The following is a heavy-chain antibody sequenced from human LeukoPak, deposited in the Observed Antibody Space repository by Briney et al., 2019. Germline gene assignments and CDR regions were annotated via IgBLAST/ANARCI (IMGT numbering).Heavy chain of an antibody. Sequence: SGGSLRLSCAASGFTFDDYAMHWVRQAPGKGLEWVSGISWNSGSIGYADSVKGRFIMSRDNAKNAVYLQVNSLTAEDTAVYYCTRDQGYCSGGRCYSVFDIWGQGTMVTVSS. J-gene: IGHJ3*02. CDR3: TRDQGYCSGGRCYSVFDI. D-gene: IGHD2-15*01. CDR2: ISWNSGSI. CDR1: GFTFDDYA. V-gene: IGHV3-9*01.